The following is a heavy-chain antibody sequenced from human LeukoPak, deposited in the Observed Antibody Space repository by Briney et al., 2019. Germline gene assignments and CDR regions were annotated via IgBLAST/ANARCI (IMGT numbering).Heavy chain of an antibody. J-gene: IGHJ4*02. D-gene: IGHD1-20*01. V-gene: IGHV2-5*02. Sequence: SGPTLVNPTPTLTLTFTFSGFSLNTGGVGVGWIRQPPVKALEWLALIYWDDDKRYSTSLKSRLTVTKDTSKTQVVLTMTNMDPVDTATYYCAHTLHVNFGFDSWGQGALVTVSS. CDR3: AHTLHVNFGFDS. CDR1: GFSLNTGGVG. CDR2: IYWDDDK.